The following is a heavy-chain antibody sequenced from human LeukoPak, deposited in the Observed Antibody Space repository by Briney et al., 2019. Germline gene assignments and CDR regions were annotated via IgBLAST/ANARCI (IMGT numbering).Heavy chain of an antibody. Sequence: GGSLRLSCAASGVPFSTYWMSWVRQAPGKGLEWVANINHSGTANYNVSPVKGRFTISSNYAKNSLYLQINSLRVEDTAVYYCAKVAKFYYGPETYYFFEQWGQGTPVTASS. CDR1: GVPFSTYW. D-gene: IGHD3-10*01. CDR2: INHSGTAN. CDR3: AKVAKFYYGPETYYFFEQ. J-gene: IGHJ4*02. V-gene: IGHV3-7*01.